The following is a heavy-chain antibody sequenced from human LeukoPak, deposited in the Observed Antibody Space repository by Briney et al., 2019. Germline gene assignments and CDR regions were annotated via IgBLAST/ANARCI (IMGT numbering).Heavy chain of an antibody. Sequence: PGGSLRLSCAASGFTFTTYWMSWVRQLPGKGLEWVANIKQDGSEKYYVDSVKGRFTISRDNAKNSLYLQMNSLRAEDTAVYYCAKSGLNRFDYWGQGTLVTVSS. CDR3: AKSGLNRFDY. J-gene: IGHJ4*02. D-gene: IGHD2-15*01. V-gene: IGHV3-7*03. CDR1: GFTFTTYW. CDR2: IKQDGSEK.